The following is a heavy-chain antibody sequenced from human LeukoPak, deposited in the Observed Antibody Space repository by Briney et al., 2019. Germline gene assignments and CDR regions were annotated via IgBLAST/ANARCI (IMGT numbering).Heavy chain of an antibody. J-gene: IGHJ3*02. CDR3: ARAGYTDAFDI. CDR1: GGSISGYY. Sequence: SETLSLTCTVSGGSISGYYWSWIRQPPGKGLEWIGYIYYSGSTNYNPSLKSRVTISVDTSKNQFSLKLSSVTAADTAVYYCARAGYTDAFDIWGQGTMVTVSS. D-gene: IGHD5-18*01. CDR2: IYYSGST. V-gene: IGHV4-59*01.